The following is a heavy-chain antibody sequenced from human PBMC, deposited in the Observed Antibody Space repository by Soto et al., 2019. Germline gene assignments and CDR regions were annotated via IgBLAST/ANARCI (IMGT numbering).Heavy chain of an antibody. CDR1: GGSFSGYY. J-gene: IGHJ4*02. CDR2: INHSGST. D-gene: IGHD6-19*01. Sequence: PSEPLSLTCAVYGGSFSGYYWSWIRQPPGKGLEWIGEINHSGSTNYNPSLKSRVTISVDTSKNQFSLKLSSVTAADTAVYYCARVQEVAGYYFDYWGQGTLVSVSA. V-gene: IGHV4-34*01. CDR3: ARVQEVAGYYFDY.